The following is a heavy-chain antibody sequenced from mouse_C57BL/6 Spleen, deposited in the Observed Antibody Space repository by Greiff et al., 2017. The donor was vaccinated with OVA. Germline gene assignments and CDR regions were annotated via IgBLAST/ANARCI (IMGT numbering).Heavy chain of an antibody. Sequence: VQLQQSGAELVKPGASVKISCKASGYAFSSYWMNWVKQRPGKGLEWIGQIYPGDGDTNYNGKFKGKATLTADKSSSTAYMQLSSLTSEDSAVYFCARLGDGYHWYFYVWGTGTTVTVSS. CDR1: GYAFSSYW. CDR2: IYPGDGDT. D-gene: IGHD2-3*01. CDR3: ARLGDGYHWYFYV. J-gene: IGHJ1*03. V-gene: IGHV1-80*01.